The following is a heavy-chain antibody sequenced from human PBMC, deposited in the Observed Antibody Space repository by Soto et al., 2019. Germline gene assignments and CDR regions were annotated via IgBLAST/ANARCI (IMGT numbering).Heavy chain of an antibody. J-gene: IGHJ3*02. CDR3: AREHIAANDAFDI. CDR2: ISSSSSYT. D-gene: IGHD6-6*01. CDR1: GFTFSDYY. V-gene: IGHV3-11*06. Sequence: PGGSLRLSCAASGFTFSDYYMSWIRQAPGKGLEWVSYISSSSSYTNYADSVKGRFTISRDNAKNSLYLQTNSLRAEDTAVYYCAREHIAANDAFDIWGQGTMVTVSS.